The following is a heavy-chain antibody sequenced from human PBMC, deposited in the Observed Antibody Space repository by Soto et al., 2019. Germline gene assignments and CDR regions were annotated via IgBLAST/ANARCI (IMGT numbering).Heavy chain of an antibody. CDR3: AKDRYDFWSGPRYYFDY. J-gene: IGHJ4*02. CDR2: ISGSGGST. Sequence: GGSLRLSGAASGFTFSSYAMSWVRQAPGKGLEWVSAISGSGGSTYYADSVKGRFTISRDNSKNTLYLQMNSLRAEDTAVYYCAKDRYDFWSGPRYYFDYWGQGTLVTVSS. V-gene: IGHV3-23*01. D-gene: IGHD3-3*01. CDR1: GFTFSSYA.